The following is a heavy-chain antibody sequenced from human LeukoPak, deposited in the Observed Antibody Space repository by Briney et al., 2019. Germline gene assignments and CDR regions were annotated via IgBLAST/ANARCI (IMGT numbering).Heavy chain of an antibody. V-gene: IGHV1-58*02. J-gene: IGHJ3*02. CDR3: ARVRLGYCSSTSCYAYAFDI. Sequence: ASVKVSCKASGFTFTSSAMQWVRQARGQRLEWIGWIVVGSGNTNYAQKFQGRVTITADKSTSTAYMELSSLRSEDTAVYYCARVRLGYCSSTSCYAYAFDIWGQGTMVTVSS. CDR2: IVVGSGNT. D-gene: IGHD2-2*01. CDR1: GFTFTSSA.